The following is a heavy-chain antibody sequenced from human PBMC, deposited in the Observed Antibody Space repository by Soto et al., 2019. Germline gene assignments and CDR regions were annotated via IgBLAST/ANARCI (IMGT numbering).Heavy chain of an antibody. CDR2: IYYSGST. Sequence: SETLCLTCTVSGGSISSSGDYWGWIRQPPGKGLEWIGSIYYSGSTYYNPSLKSRVTISVDTSKNQFSLKLSSVTAADTAVYYCARRRYCSSTSCPKDYFDYWGQGTLVTVSS. CDR3: ARRRYCSSTSCPKDYFDY. CDR1: GGSISSSGDY. D-gene: IGHD2-2*01. V-gene: IGHV4-39*01. J-gene: IGHJ4*02.